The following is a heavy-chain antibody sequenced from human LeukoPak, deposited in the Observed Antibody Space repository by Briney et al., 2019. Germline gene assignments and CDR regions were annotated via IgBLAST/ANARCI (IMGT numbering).Heavy chain of an antibody. CDR3: ARMPLPAGTIEDY. CDR1: GGTFISYA. V-gene: IGHV1-69*05. Sequence: SVKVSCKASGGTFISYAISWVRQAPGQGLEWMGRIIPIFGTANYAQKSQGRVTITTDESTSTAYMELSSLRSEDTAVYYCARMPLPAGTIEDYWGQGTLVTVSS. J-gene: IGHJ4*02. CDR2: IIPIFGTA. D-gene: IGHD6-13*01.